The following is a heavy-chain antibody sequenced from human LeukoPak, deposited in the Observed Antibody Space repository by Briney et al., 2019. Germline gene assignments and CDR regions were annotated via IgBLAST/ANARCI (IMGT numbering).Heavy chain of an antibody. CDR3: ARNGGYSYGSSLTRGAFDI. Sequence: GASVKVSCKASGGTFSSYAISGVRQAPGQGLEWMGRIIPIFGTANYAQKFQGRVTITTDESTSTSYMGLSSLGSEDTSVYYCARNGGYSYGSSLTRGAFDIWGQGTMVTVSS. CDR2: IIPIFGTA. D-gene: IGHD5-18*01. CDR1: GGTFSSYA. V-gene: IGHV1-69*05. J-gene: IGHJ3*02.